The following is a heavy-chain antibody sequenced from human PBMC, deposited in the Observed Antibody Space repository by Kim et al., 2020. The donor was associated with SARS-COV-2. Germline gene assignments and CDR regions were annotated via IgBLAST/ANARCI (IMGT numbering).Heavy chain of an antibody. Sequence: ADSVKGRYPITRDNANHSLYLQMNSLRAEDTAVYYCARDKAGIVATTPLYWGQGTLVTVSS. CDR3: ARDKAGIVATTPLY. D-gene: IGHD5-12*01. V-gene: IGHV3-21*01. J-gene: IGHJ4*02.